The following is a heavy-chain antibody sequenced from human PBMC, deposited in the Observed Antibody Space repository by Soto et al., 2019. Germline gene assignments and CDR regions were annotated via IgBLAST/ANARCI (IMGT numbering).Heavy chain of an antibody. J-gene: IGHJ3*02. V-gene: IGHV4-31*03. CDR3: ARAGYLVVPAAPDAFDI. D-gene: IGHD2-2*01. Sequence: PSETLSLTCTVSGGSISSGGYYWSWIRQHPGKGLEWIGYIYYSGSTYYNPSLQSRVTISVDTSKNQFSLKLSSVTAADTAVYYCARAGYLVVPAAPDAFDIWGQGTMVTVSS. CDR1: GGSISSGGYY. CDR2: IYYSGST.